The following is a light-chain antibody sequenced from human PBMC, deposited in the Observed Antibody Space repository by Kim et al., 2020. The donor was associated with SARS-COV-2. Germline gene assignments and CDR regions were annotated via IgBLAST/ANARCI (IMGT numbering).Light chain of an antibody. CDR1: QDITNY. J-gene: IGKJ4*01. V-gene: IGKV1-33*01. Sequence: DIQMTQSPSSLSASAGDRVTITCQASQDITNYLNWYQQKPGKAPKLLIYDASNLETGVPSRFSGSGSGTDFTFTISSLQPEDIATYYCQHYENLPLTFGGGTKVDIK. CDR3: QHYENLPLT. CDR2: DAS.